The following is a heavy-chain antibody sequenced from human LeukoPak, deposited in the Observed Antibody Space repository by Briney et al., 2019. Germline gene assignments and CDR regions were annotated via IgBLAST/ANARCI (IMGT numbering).Heavy chain of an antibody. J-gene: IGHJ5*02. CDR1: GYTFTSYD. Sequence: GASVKVSCKASGYTFTSYDINWVRQATGRGLEWMGWMNPNSGNTGYAQKFQGRVTMTRNTSISTAYMELSSLRSEDTAVYYCARTRGVAARRAWFDPWGQGTLVTVSS. V-gene: IGHV1-8*01. D-gene: IGHD6-6*01. CDR3: ARTRGVAARRAWFDP. CDR2: MNPNSGNT.